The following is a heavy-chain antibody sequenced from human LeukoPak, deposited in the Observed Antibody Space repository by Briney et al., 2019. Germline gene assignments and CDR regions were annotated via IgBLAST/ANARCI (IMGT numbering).Heavy chain of an antibody. D-gene: IGHD2-2*02. CDR2: IRYDGSKK. CDR1: GFTFSTYG. V-gene: IGHV3-30*02. CDR3: AKGVAPAIPDYYMDV. J-gene: IGHJ6*03. Sequence: GSLRLSCAASGFTFSTYGMHWVRQAPGKGLQWVAFIRYDGSKKYYADSVKGRFTISRDNSKSKLYLQMNSLRAEDTAVYYCAKGVAPAIPDYYMDVWGKGTTVTVSS.